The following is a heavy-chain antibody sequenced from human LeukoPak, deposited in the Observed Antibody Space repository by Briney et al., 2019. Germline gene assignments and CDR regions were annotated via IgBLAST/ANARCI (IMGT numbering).Heavy chain of an antibody. D-gene: IGHD5-12*01. Sequence: GGSLRLSCAASGFNFIDYSMNWVRQAPGKGLEWISYIGISSGNTKYADSVKGRFTISRDKDRNSVYLKMKRLRGEDTGVYYCARDHRYAFDNWGHGTLVTVSS. CDR1: GFNFIDYS. J-gene: IGHJ4*01. V-gene: IGHV3-48*01. CDR3: ARDHRYAFDN. CDR2: IGISSGNT.